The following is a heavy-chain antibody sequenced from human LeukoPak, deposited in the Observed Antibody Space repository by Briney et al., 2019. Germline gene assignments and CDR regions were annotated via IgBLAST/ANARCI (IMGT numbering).Heavy chain of an antibody. CDR1: GGSISSYY. CDR2: IYYSGST. Sequence: SETLSLTCTVSGGSISSYYWSWIRQPPGKGLEWIGYIYYSGSTNYNPSLKSRVTISVDTSKNQFSLKLSSVTAADTAVYYCARGGLRTYFDYWGQGTLVTVSS. CDR3: ARGGLRTYFDY. J-gene: IGHJ4*02. V-gene: IGHV4-59*01. D-gene: IGHD4-17*01.